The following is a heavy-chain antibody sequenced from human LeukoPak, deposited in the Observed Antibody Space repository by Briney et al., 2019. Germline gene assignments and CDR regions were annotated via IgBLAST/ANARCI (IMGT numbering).Heavy chain of an antibody. V-gene: IGHV3-23*01. D-gene: IGHD1-1*01. CDR2: ISGSGGST. Sequence: GGSLRLSCAASGFTFSSYGMHWVHQAPGKGLEWVSAISGSGGSTYYADSVKGRFTISRDNSKNTLYLQMNSLRAEDTATYYCAKPRAMTTGVGRYFDLWGRGTLVTVSS. CDR3: AKPRAMTTGVGRYFDL. CDR1: GFTFSSYG. J-gene: IGHJ2*01.